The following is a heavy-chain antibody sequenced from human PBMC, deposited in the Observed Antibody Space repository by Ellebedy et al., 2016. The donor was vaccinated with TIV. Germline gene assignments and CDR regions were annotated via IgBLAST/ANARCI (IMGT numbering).Heavy chain of an antibody. CDR2: INQDGSEE. J-gene: IGHJ3*02. D-gene: IGHD4-17*01. Sequence: ETLSLTCTVSGGSISSSGYFWGWIRQAPGKGLEWVANINQDGSEEYYVDSVKGRFTISRDNAKNSLYLQMNSLRAEDTAVYYCASDGSYGDYLSPTHAFEMWGQGTMITVSS. CDR3: ASDGSYGDYLSPTHAFEM. V-gene: IGHV3-7*01. CDR1: GGSISSSGYF.